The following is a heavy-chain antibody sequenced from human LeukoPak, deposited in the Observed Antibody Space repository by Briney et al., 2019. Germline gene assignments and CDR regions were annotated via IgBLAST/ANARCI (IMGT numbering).Heavy chain of an antibody. V-gene: IGHV4-59*01. CDR1: GGSISSYY. D-gene: IGHD5-12*01. CDR2: IYYSGST. J-gene: IGHJ4*02. Sequence: SETLSLTCTVSGGSISSYYWSWIRQPPGKGLEWIGYIYYSGSTNYNPSLKSRVTISVDTSKNQFSLKLNSVTAADTAVYYCASHSGYDYFDYWGQGTLVTASS. CDR3: ASHSGYDYFDY.